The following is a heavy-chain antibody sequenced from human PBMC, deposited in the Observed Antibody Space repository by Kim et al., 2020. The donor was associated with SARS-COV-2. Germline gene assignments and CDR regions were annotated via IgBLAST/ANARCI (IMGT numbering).Heavy chain of an antibody. CDR2: ISYDGSNK. CDR1: GFTFSSYG. V-gene: IGHV3-30*18. D-gene: IGHD3-10*01. Sequence: GGSLRLSCAASGFTFSSYGMHWVRQAPGKGLEWVAVISYDGSNKYYADSVKGRFTISRDNSKNTLYLQMNSLRAEDTAVYYCAKDQWGYYYGSGANLGGLFDYWGQGTLVTVSS. J-gene: IGHJ4*02. CDR3: AKDQWGYYYGSGANLGGLFDY.